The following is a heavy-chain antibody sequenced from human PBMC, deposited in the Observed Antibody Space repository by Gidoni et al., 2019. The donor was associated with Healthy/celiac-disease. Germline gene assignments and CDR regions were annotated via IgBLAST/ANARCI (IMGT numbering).Heavy chain of an antibody. J-gene: IGHJ6*02. CDR3: ARGSVRMATILKYYYGMDV. Sequence: QVQLVESGGGVVQPGRALRLSCAASGFSFSSYGMHWVRQAPGKGLEWVAVISYDGSKKYYADSVKGRFTISRDNSKNTLYLQMNSLRAEDTAVYYCARGSVRMATILKYYYGMDVWGQGTTVTVSS. CDR1: GFSFSSYG. CDR2: ISYDGSKK. D-gene: IGHD3-10*01. V-gene: IGHV3-30*03.